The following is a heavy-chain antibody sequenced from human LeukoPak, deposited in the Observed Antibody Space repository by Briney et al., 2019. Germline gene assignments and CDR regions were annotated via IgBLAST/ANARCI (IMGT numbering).Heavy chain of an antibody. J-gene: IGHJ4*02. CDR2: IYPGDSDT. Sequence: GESLKISCKGSGYSFTSYWIGWVRQMPGKGLEWMGIIYPGDSDTRYSPSFQGQVTISADKSISTAYLQWSSLKASDIAMYYCARQGFDSSGYYYEDYWGQGTLVTVSS. CDR1: GYSFTSYW. CDR3: ARQGFDSSGYYYEDY. V-gene: IGHV5-51*01. D-gene: IGHD3-22*01.